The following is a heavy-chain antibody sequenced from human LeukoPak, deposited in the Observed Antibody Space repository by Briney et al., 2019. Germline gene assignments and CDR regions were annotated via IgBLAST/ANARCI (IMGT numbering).Heavy chain of an antibody. CDR3: ARDGVTYGGASGYFDY. CDR1: GFTFSSYG. Sequence: GGSLRLSCAASGFTFSSYGMHGVRQAPGKGLEWLEVIWYDGSNKYYADSVKGRFTISRDNSKNTLYLQMNSLRAEDTAVYYCARDGVTYGGASGYFDYWGQGTLVTVSS. J-gene: IGHJ4*02. D-gene: IGHD2-21*01. CDR2: IWYDGSNK. V-gene: IGHV3-33*01.